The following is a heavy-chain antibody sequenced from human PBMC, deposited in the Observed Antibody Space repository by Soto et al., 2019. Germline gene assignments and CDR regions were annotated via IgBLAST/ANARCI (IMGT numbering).Heavy chain of an antibody. CDR3: ARGGISHWAYFYYMDV. D-gene: IGHD2-21*01. CDR2: INHLGSI. Sequence: SETLSLTCVVSGGSLSDYFWSWIRQPPGMALEWIGEINHLGSIDYNPSLKSRVTMSVDTSKNQFSLTLNSVTAADTATYYCARGGISHWAYFYYMDVWDRGTTVTVSS. V-gene: IGHV4-34*01. CDR1: GGSLSDYF. J-gene: IGHJ6*03.